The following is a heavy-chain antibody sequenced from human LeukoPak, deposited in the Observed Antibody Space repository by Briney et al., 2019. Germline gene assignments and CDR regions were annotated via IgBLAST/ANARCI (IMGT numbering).Heavy chain of an antibody. D-gene: IGHD4-17*01. J-gene: IGHJ6*02. Sequence: GASLTVSCTSSVGTFTIYAISLVRQAPGQGLAWMGGIIPIFGTANYAQKCQGRVTITADESTSTAYMELSSLRSVDTAVYYCAREVGDYGDYSDYYYGMDVWGQGTTVTVSS. CDR2: IIPIFGTA. V-gene: IGHV1-69*13. CDR1: VGTFTIYA. CDR3: AREVGDYGDYSDYYYGMDV.